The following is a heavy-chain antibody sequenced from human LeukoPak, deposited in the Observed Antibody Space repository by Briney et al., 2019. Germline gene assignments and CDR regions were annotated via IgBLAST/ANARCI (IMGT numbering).Heavy chain of an antibody. J-gene: IGHJ6*03. CDR2: ISGSGGST. Sequence: GGSLRLSCAASGFTFNSYAMSWVRQAPGTGLEWVSTISGSGGSTYSADSVKGRFTISRDNSKNTLYLQMNSLRAEDTAVYYCAKDRGSSSWYTPYYYYYMDVWGKGTTVTISS. D-gene: IGHD6-13*01. CDR1: GFTFNSYA. CDR3: AKDRGSSSWYTPYYYYYMDV. V-gene: IGHV3-23*01.